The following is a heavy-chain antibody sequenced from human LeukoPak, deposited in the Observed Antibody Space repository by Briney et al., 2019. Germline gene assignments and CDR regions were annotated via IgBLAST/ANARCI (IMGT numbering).Heavy chain of an antibody. V-gene: IGHV3-53*01. CDR2: IQSGGST. J-gene: IGHJ6*02. CDR3: ARDATHYYYAMDV. CDR1: GFIVSSNY. Sequence: GRSLRLSCAASGFIVSSNYMSWVRHAPGKGLEWVSVIQSGGSTDYADSVKGRFTIPRDNCKNTLYLQLNSLRAEDTAVYYCARDATHYYYAMDVWGHGTTVTVSS. D-gene: IGHD2-15*01.